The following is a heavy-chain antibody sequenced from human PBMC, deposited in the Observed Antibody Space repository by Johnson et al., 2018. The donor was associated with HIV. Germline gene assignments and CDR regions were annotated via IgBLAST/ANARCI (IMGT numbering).Heavy chain of an antibody. V-gene: IGHV3-20*04. Sequence: VQLVESGGGVVQPGGSLRLSCAASGFKFDDYGMNWVRQTPGKGLEWVSGITWNGGNTGYADSVKGRFTISRDNAKNSLYLQMNSLRAEDTALYYCAMCYYGSGADAFDIWGQGTMLTVSS. CDR2: ITWNGGNT. J-gene: IGHJ3*02. CDR1: GFKFDDYG. D-gene: IGHD3-10*01. CDR3: AMCYYGSGADAFDI.